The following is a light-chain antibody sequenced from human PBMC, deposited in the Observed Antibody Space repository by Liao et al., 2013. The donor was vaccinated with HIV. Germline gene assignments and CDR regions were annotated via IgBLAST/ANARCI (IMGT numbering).Light chain of an antibody. CDR3: LAWDGDTAV. CDR2: QDT. V-gene: IGLV3-1*01. J-gene: IGLJ1*01. CDR1: GLGDNY. Sequence: SYDLTQPPSVSVSPGQTVTITCSGDGLGDNYVSWYQQRPGQSPVLVIYQDTNRPSGIPARFSGSNSGNTATLTISETQAFDEADYYCLAWDGDTAVFGTGTRVTVL.